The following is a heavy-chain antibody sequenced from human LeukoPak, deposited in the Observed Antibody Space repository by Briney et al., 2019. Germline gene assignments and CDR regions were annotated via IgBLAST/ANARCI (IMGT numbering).Heavy chain of an antibody. J-gene: IGHJ4*02. CDR2: INSNGDST. CDR3: AREERGLAIDY. CDR1: GFTFRNHA. D-gene: IGHD3/OR15-3a*01. V-gene: IGHV3-64*01. Sequence: GGSLRLSCAASGFTFRNHAMHWVRQAPGKGLEYVSAINSNGDSTYYGNSVKGRFTISRDNSKSTLYLQMGSLRPADTAVYYCAREERGLAIDYWGQGALVTVS.